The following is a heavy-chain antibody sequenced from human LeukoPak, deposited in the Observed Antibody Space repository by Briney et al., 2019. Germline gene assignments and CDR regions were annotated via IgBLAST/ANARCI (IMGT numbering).Heavy chain of an antibody. Sequence: SETLSLTCTVSGGSISSYYWGWIRQPPGKGLEWIGSIYYSGSTYYNPSLKSRVTISVDTSKNQFSLKLSSVTAADTAVYYCARKRRNYFDYWGQGTLVTVSS. V-gene: IGHV4-39*07. D-gene: IGHD6-25*01. CDR2: IYYSGST. CDR1: GGSISSYY. CDR3: ARKRRNYFDY. J-gene: IGHJ4*02.